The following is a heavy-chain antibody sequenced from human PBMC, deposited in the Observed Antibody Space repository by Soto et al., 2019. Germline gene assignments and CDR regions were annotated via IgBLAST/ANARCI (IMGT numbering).Heavy chain of an antibody. V-gene: IGHV3-74*01. Sequence: GGSLRLSCAAAGFTFSNSWMHWVRQAPGKGLVWVSRINSDGTTTNYADSVKGRFITSRDNAKNKLFLQMNSLRAEDTAVYYCARDSSGWYYFDDWGQGTLVTVSS. CDR1: GFTFSNSW. J-gene: IGHJ4*02. D-gene: IGHD6-19*01. CDR3: ARDSSGWYYFDD. CDR2: INSDGTTT.